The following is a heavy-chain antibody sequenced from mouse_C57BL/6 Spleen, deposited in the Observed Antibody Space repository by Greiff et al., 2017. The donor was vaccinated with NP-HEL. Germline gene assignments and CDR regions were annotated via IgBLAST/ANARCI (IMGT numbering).Heavy chain of an antibody. CDR3: ARSIYYDYDGAY. J-gene: IGHJ3*01. CDR2: IYPGSGST. Sequence: QVQLQQPGAELVKPGASVKMSCKASGYTFTSYWITWVKQRPGQGLEWIGDIYPGSGSTNYNEKFKSKATLSVDTSSSTAYMKLSSLTSEDSAVYYCARSIYYDYDGAYWGQGTLVTVSA. V-gene: IGHV1-55*01. CDR1: GYTFTSYW. D-gene: IGHD2-4*01.